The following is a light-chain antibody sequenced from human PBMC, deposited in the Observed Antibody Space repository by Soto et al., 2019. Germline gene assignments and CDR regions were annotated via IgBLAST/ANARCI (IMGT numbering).Light chain of an antibody. CDR1: QTIANKY. CDR3: QHFGTSPPAFT. CDR2: GAS. J-gene: IGKJ2*01. V-gene: IGKV3-20*01. Sequence: ESMLTQSPGTLSLSPGDRATLFCRTSQTIANKYLTWYQQKPGQAPRLLIYGASIRATGVPDRFTGSGSGTGSALTISRLEPEDFAVYYCQHFGTSPPAFTFGQGTKLEI.